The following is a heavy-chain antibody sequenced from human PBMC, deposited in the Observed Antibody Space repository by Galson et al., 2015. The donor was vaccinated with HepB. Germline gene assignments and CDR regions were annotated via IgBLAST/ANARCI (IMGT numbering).Heavy chain of an antibody. CDR2: IYYSGST. Sequence: SETLSLTCTVSGGSISSYYWSWIRQPPGKGLEWIGYIYYSGSTNYNPSLKSRVTISVDTSKNQLSLKLSSVTAADTAVYYCARVHGWQVTNWYFDLWGRGTLVTVSS. J-gene: IGHJ2*01. V-gene: IGHV4-59*01. CDR3: ARVHGWQVTNWYFDL. CDR1: GGSISSYY. D-gene: IGHD6-19*01.